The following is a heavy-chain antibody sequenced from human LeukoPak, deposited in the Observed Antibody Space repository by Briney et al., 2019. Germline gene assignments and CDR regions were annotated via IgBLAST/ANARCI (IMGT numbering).Heavy chain of an antibody. CDR1: GGSFSDYY. J-gene: IGHJ4*02. CDR2: IYHSGST. D-gene: IGHD2-2*01. Sequence: SETLSLTCAVYGGSFSDYYWSWIRQPPGKGLEWIGYIYHSGSTYYNPSLKSRVTISVDRSKNQFSLKLSSVTAADTAVYYCARAECSSTSCYELDYWGQGTLVTVSS. V-gene: IGHV4-30-2*01. CDR3: ARAECSSTSCYELDY.